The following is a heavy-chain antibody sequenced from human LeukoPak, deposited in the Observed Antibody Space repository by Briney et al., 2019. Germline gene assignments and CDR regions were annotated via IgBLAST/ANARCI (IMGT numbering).Heavy chain of an antibody. Sequence: AASVKVSCKVSGYTLTELSMHWVRQAPGKGLEWMGGFDPEDGETIYAQKFQGRVTMTEDTSTDTAYMELSSLRSEDTAVYYCATAQRLHNIAAAGTNFDYWGQGTLVTVSS. J-gene: IGHJ4*02. D-gene: IGHD6-13*01. V-gene: IGHV1-24*01. CDR2: FDPEDGET. CDR3: ATAQRLHNIAAAGTNFDY. CDR1: GYTLTELS.